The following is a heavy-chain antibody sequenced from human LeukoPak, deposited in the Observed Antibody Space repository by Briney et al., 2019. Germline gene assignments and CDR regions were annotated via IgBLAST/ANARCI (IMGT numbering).Heavy chain of an antibody. CDR1: GYTFTAYY. CDR2: INPNSGGT. CDR3: ARRGDGDLDY. V-gene: IGHV1-2*02. D-gene: IGHD4-17*01. J-gene: IGHJ4*02. Sequence: ASVKASCKPSGYTFTAYYMHWGPQAPGQGVEWMGWINPNSGGTNYVQKFQGRVTMTRDTSISTAYMELSRLTADDTAVYYCARRGDGDLDYWGQGTLVTVSS.